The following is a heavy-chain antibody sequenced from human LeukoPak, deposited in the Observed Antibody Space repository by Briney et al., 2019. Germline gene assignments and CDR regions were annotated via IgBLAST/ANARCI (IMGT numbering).Heavy chain of an antibody. J-gene: IGHJ3*02. CDR1: GYTFTGYY. Sequence: ASVKVSCKASGYTFTGYYMHWVRQAPGQGLEWMGWINPNSGGTNYAQKFQGRVTMTRDMSTSTVYMELSSLRSEDTAVYYCAREGIAAAGNLGAFDIWGQGTMVTVSS. CDR3: AREGIAAAGNLGAFDI. D-gene: IGHD6-13*01. V-gene: IGHV1-2*02. CDR2: INPNSGGT.